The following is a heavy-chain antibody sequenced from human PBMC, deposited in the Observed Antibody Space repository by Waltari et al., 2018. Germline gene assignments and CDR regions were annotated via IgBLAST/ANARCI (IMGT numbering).Heavy chain of an antibody. CDR2: IIPILWIA. CDR3: ARDATTVTQTD. D-gene: IGHD4-17*01. Sequence: QVQLVQSGAEVKKPGSSVQVSCKASGGTFSSNSISWVRQAPGQGLEWMGGIIPILWIANSAPKFQGRVTLPPYKSTSTAYMELSSLRSEDTALYYCARDATTVTQTDWGQGTLVTVSS. CDR1: GGTFSSNS. J-gene: IGHJ4*02. V-gene: IGHV1-69*10.